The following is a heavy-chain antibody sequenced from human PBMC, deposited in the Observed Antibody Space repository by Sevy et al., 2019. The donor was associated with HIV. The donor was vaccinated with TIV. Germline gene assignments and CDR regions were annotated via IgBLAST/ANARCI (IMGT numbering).Heavy chain of an antibody. D-gene: IGHD3-22*01. V-gene: IGHV3-23*01. J-gene: IGHJ3*02. CDR2: ISGSGGST. Sequence: GGSLRLSCAASGFTFSSYAMSWVRQAPGKGLEWVSAISGSGGSTYYADSVKGRFTISRENSKNTLYLQMNSLRAEDTAVDTAVYYCAKIGDSSGYYYSAFDIWGQGTMVTVSS. CDR1: GFTFSSYA. CDR3: AKIGDSSGYYYSAFDI.